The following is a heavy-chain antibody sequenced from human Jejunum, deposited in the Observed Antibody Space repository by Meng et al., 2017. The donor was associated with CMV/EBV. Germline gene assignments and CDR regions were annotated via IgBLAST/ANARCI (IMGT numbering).Heavy chain of an antibody. CDR1: GGSISGNNY. V-gene: IGHV4-4*02. Sequence: SITCAVSGGSISGNNYWNWVRQRPGKGVEWIGEVYHTGRTNQNPSLKSRVTISVDKSRNQFSLKLTSVTAADTAVYYCARRASGRYGNWGQGTLVTVSS. CDR2: VYHTGRT. J-gene: IGHJ4*02. D-gene: IGHD2/OR15-2a*01. CDR3: ARRASGRYGN.